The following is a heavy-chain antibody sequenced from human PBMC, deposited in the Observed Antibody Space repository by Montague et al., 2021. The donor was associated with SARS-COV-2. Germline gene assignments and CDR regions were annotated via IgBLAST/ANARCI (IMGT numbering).Heavy chain of an antibody. J-gene: IGHJ4*02. CDR1: GFSRSTSGLC. CDR2: IDWDDDK. D-gene: IGHD4-23*01. V-gene: IGHV2-70*11. CDR3: ARTYYGGRPSDY. Sequence: PALVKPTQTLTLTCTFSGFSRSTSGLCVSWIRQPPGKALEWLARIDWDDDKYYSTSLKTRLTISKDTSKNQVVLTMTNMDPVDTATYYCARTYYGGRPSDYWGQGTLVTVSS.